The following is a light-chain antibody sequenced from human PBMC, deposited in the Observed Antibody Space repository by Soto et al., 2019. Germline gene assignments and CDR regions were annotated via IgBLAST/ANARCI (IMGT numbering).Light chain of an antibody. V-gene: IGLV1-44*01. J-gene: IGLJ1*01. CDR2: SHN. CDR3: AVWDDSLNGYV. Sequence: QSVLTQSPSATATPGQRVTISCSGSYSNIGTNAVNWYQHLPGTAPKLLIYSHNQRPSGVPARFSGSKSGTSASLAISGLQSEDDADYYCAVWDDSLNGYVFGSGTKLTVL. CDR1: YSNIGTNA.